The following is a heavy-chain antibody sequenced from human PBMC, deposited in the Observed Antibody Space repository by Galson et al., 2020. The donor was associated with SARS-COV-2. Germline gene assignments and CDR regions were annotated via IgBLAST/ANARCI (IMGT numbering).Heavy chain of an antibody. CDR2: IEGNGVTT. Sequence: GGSLRLSCAASGFNFVNYPLSWVRQSPERGLEWVASIEGNGVTTHYADSVRGRFSISRDNSENILYLEMNSLRAEDTALYFCARDRYSSGYYFDSWGRGTVVTVSS. CDR3: ARDRYSSGYYFDS. V-gene: IGHV3-23*01. D-gene: IGHD6-19*01. J-gene: IGHJ4*02. CDR1: GFNFVNYP.